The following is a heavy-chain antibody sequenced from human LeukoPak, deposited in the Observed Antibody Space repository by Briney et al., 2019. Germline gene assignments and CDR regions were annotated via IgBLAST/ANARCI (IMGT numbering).Heavy chain of an antibody. CDR3: AKDRAYSSSWYAADY. D-gene: IGHD6-13*01. CDR1: AFTFSNYA. CDR2: ISGSGAST. V-gene: IGHV3-23*01. J-gene: IGHJ4*02. Sequence: GGSLRLSCAASAFTFSNYAMSWVRQAPGKGLEWVSSISGSGASTFYADSVKGRFTISRDNSKNTLYLQMNILRAEDTAVYYCAKDRAYSSSWYAADYWGQGTLVTVSS.